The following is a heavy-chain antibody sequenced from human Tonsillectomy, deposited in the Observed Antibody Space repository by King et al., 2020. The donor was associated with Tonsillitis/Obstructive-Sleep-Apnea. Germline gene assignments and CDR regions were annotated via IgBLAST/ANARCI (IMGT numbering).Heavy chain of an antibody. CDR2: ISSSSRTI. D-gene: IGHD6-19*01. CDR3: ARAGQWLAPGGGYYFDY. V-gene: IGHV3-48*02. Sequence: QLVQSGGGLVQPGGSLRLSCAASGFTFSSYSMNWVLQAPGKGLEWVSYISSSSRTIYYADSVKGGFTIYRDNAKNSLYLQMNSLRDEDTAVYYGARAGQWLAPGGGYYFDYWGQGTLVTVSS. CDR1: GFTFSSYS. J-gene: IGHJ4*02.